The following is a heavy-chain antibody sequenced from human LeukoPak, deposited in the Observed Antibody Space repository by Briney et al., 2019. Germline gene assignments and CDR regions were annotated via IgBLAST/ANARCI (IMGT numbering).Heavy chain of an antibody. J-gene: IGHJ5*02. CDR2: ISYDGSNK. CDR1: GFTFSSYA. V-gene: IGHV3-30-3*01. D-gene: IGHD3-10*01. CDR3: ARDSGELLWFGESKYNWFDP. Sequence: GGSLRLSCAASGFTFSSYAMHWVRQAPRKGLEWVAVISYDGSNKYYADSVKGRFTISRDNSKNTLYLQMNSLRAEDTAVYYCARDSGELLWFGESKYNWFDPWGQGTLVTVSS.